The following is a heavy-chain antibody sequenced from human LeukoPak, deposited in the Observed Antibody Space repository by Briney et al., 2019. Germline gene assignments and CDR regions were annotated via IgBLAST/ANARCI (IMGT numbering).Heavy chain of an antibody. V-gene: IGHV3-7*01. CDR3: ARAGVAGATGFDF. Sequence: PGGSLRLSCAASGFRFSWYWMNWVRQAPGKGLEWVANIKQDGSEKHYVDSVRGRFTISRDNAKNTLYLQMNSLRAEDTAVYYCARAGVAGATGFDFWGQGTLVTVSS. D-gene: IGHD1-26*01. J-gene: IGHJ4*02. CDR2: IKQDGSEK. CDR1: GFRFSWYW.